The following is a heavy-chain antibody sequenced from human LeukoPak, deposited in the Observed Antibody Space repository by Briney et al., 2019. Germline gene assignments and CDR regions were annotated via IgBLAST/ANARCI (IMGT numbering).Heavy chain of an antibody. J-gene: IGHJ4*02. CDR3: ARDPGYYDSSGYYHYYFDY. D-gene: IGHD3-22*01. CDR2: IIPILGIA. V-gene: IGHV1-69*04. CDR1: GGTFRSYA. Sequence: ASVKVSCKASGGTFRSYAISWVRQAPAQGLEWMGRIIPILGIANYAQKFQGRVTITADKSTSTAYMELSRLRSEDTAVYYCARDPGYYDSSGYYHYYFDYWGQGTLVSVSS.